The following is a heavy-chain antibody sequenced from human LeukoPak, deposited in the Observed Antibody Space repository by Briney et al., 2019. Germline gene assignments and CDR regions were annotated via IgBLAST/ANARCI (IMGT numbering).Heavy chain of an antibody. J-gene: IGHJ4*02. CDR2: IYYTGST. V-gene: IGHV4-39*01. Sequence: SETLSLTCTVSGGSISSNNYYWAWIRQPPGKGLEWIADIYYTGSTYYNPSLKNRVTISVDTSKNQFSLKVMSLTAADTAVYYCASLKVPGHFDYWGQGTLVTLSS. CDR3: ASLKVPGHFDY. CDR1: GGSISSNNYY. D-gene: IGHD2/OR15-2a*01.